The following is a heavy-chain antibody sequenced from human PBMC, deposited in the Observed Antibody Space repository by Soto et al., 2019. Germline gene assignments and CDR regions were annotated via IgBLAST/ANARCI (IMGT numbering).Heavy chain of an antibody. D-gene: IGHD4-17*01. CDR1: GVSISSSTYY. Sequence: SETLSLTCTVSGVSISSSTYYWGWIRQPPGKGLEWIGNIYYSGSPHYNPSLKSRVTISVDTSKNQFSLKLSSVTATDTAVYYCARLMNGDFDYWGQGTLVTSPQ. V-gene: IGHV4-39*01. CDR3: ARLMNGDFDY. J-gene: IGHJ4*02. CDR2: IYYSGSP.